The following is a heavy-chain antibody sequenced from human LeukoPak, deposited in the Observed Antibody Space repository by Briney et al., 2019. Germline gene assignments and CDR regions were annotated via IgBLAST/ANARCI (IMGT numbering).Heavy chain of an antibody. V-gene: IGHV1-46*01. J-gene: IGHJ4*02. D-gene: IGHD6-19*01. CDR1: GYSFTTYY. Sequence: ASVKVSCKASGYSFTTYYMHWVRQAPGQGLEWMGIIKPSGGSTSYAQKFQDRVTMTRDTSTSTVYMELSSLRSDDTAVYYCARVHDSDWYFDYWGQGTLVTVSS. CDR2: IKPSGGST. CDR3: ARVHDSDWYFDY.